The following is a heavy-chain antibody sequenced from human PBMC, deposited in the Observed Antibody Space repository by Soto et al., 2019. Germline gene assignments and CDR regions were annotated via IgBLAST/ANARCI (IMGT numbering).Heavy chain of an antibody. CDR3: ARATYSSGQLYFDY. CDR1: GFTFSSYA. V-gene: IGHV3-30-3*01. CDR2: ISYDGSNK. D-gene: IGHD6-19*01. Sequence: GGSLRLSCAASGFTFSSYAMHWVRQAPGKGLEWVAVISYDGSNKYYADSVKGRFTISRDNSKNTLYLQMNSLRAEDTAVYYCARATYSSGQLYFDYWGQGTLVTVSS. J-gene: IGHJ4*02.